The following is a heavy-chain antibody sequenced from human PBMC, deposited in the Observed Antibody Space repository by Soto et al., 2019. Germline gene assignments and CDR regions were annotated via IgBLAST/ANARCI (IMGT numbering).Heavy chain of an antibody. CDR3: AEGPYSSGWYLNIDY. V-gene: IGHV3-23*01. CDR2: ISGSGGST. J-gene: IGHJ4*02. D-gene: IGHD6-19*01. Sequence: GGSLRLSCAASGFTFSSYAMSWVRQAPGKGLEWVSAISGSGGSTYYADSVKGRFTISRDNSKNTLYLQMNSLRAEDTAVYYCAEGPYSSGWYLNIDYWGQGTLVTVSS. CDR1: GFTFSSYA.